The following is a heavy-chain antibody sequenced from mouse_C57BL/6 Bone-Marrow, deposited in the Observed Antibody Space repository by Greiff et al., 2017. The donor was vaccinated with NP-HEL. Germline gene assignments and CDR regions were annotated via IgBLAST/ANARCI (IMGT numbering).Heavy chain of an antibody. Sequence: QVQLQQSGAELVRPGTSVKVSCKASGYAFTNYLIEWVKQRPGQGLEWIGVINPGSGGTNYNEKFKGKATLTADKSSSTAYMQLSSLTSEDSAVYFCARLITTVVDWYFDVWGTGTTVTVSS. J-gene: IGHJ1*03. CDR2: INPGSGGT. CDR1: GYAFTNYL. CDR3: ARLITTVVDWYFDV. V-gene: IGHV1-54*01. D-gene: IGHD1-1*01.